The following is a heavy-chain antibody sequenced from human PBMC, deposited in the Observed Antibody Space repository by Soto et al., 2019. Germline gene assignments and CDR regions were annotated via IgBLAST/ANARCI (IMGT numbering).Heavy chain of an antibody. V-gene: IGHV3-7*01. D-gene: IGHD3-3*01. CDR2: IKQDGSET. Sequence: GGSLRLSCAASRFTFSSYWMTWVRQAPGKGLEWVANIKQDGSETYYVGSVKGRFTISRDNAKSSLYLQMNSLRAEDAAIYYCARSMYYGGNLDSWGQGTLVTVSS. CDR1: RFTFSSYW. CDR3: ARSMYYGGNLDS. J-gene: IGHJ5*01.